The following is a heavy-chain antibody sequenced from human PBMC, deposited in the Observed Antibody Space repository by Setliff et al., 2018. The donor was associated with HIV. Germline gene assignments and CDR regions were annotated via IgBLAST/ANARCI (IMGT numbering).Heavy chain of an antibody. V-gene: IGHV4-4*07. Sequence: KLPETLSLTCNVSGGSISGYFWTWIRQPAGKGLEWIGRIYTSGSTNYNPSLKSRLSMSIDTSKNHFSLRLTSVTAADTAVYYCARDLPELTGRSFDPWGQGIQVTVSS. CDR2: IYTSGST. CDR1: GGSISGYF. CDR3: ARDLPELTGRSFDP. J-gene: IGHJ5*02. D-gene: IGHD7-27*01.